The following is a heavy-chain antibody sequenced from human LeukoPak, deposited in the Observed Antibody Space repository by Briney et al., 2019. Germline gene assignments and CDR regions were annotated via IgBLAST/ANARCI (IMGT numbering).Heavy chain of an antibody. D-gene: IGHD1-7*01. V-gene: IGHV3-9*03. CDR2: ISWNSGTI. CDR3: ARAGGGPTTLYWYFDI. J-gene: IGHJ2*01. CDR1: GFTFDDYA. Sequence: GGSLRLSCAASGFTFDDYAMHWVRQAPGKGLEWVSGISWNSGTIGYADSVKGRFTISRDNAKNSLYLQMNSLRDDDMALYYCARAGGGPTTLYWYFDIWGRGTLVTVSS.